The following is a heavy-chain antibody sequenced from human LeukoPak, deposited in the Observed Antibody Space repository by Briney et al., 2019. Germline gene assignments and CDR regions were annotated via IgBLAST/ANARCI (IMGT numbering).Heavy chain of an antibody. CDR2: IYYSGST. D-gene: IGHD3-10*01. CDR3: ARGPISFGEYNWFDP. CDR1: GGSISSSSYH. Sequence: PSETLSFTCTVSGGSISSSSYHWGWIRQPPGKGLEWIGSIYYSGSTYYNPSLKSRVTISVDRSKNQFSLNLNSVTAADTAVYYCARGPISFGEYNWFDPWGQGTLVTVSS. V-gene: IGHV4-39*07. J-gene: IGHJ5*02.